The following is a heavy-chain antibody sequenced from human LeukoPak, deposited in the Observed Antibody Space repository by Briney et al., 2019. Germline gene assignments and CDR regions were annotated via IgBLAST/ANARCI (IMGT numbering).Heavy chain of an antibody. CDR1: GFTFSSYA. CDR3: AKDRMVGTGEYYFDY. CDR2: ISGSGGST. D-gene: IGHD1-26*01. V-gene: IGHV3-23*01. Sequence: GSLRLSCAASGFTFSSYAMSWVRQAPGKGLEWDSAISGSGGSTYYADSVKGRFTISRDNSKNTLYLQMNSLRAEDTAVYYCAKDRMVGTGEYYFDYWGQGTLVTVSS. J-gene: IGHJ4*02.